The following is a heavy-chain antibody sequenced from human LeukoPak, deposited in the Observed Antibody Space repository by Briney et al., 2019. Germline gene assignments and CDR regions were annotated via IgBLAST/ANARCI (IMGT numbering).Heavy chain of an antibody. J-gene: IGHJ4*02. D-gene: IGHD6-13*01. CDR3: ARDPHKAAAGMFDY. CDR1: GGSISSSSYY. Sequence: SETLSLTCTVSGGSISSSSYYWGWIRQPPGKGLEWIVSIYYSGSTYYNPSLKSRVTISVDTSKNQFSLKLSSVTAADTAVYYCARDPHKAAAGMFDYWGQGTLVTVSS. CDR2: IYYSGST. V-gene: IGHV4-39*07.